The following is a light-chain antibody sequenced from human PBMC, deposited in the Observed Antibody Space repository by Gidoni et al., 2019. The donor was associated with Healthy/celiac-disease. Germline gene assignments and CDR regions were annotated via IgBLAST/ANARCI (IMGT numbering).Light chain of an antibody. J-gene: IGKJ1*01. Sequence: TVMPQSPLSLPVTPGEPASISCRSSQSLLHSNGYNYLDWYLRKPGQSPQLLIYLGSNRASGVPDRFSGSGSGTDFTLKISRVEAEDVGVYYCMQALQTPWTFGQGTKVEIK. V-gene: IGKV2-28*01. CDR2: LGS. CDR3: MQALQTPWT. CDR1: QSLLHSNGYNY.